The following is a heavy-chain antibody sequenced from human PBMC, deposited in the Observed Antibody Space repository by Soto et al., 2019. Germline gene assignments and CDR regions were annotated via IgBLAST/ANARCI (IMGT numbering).Heavy chain of an antibody. CDR1: GFTFSSYW. V-gene: IGHV3-7*01. J-gene: IGHJ4*02. Sequence: GSLRLSCAASGFTFSSYWMSWVRQAPGKGLEWVANIKQDGSEKYYVDSVKGRFTISRDNAKNSLYLQMNSLRAEDTAVYYCARGRYGSGSYYNAYWGQGTLVPVSS. CDR3: ARGRYGSGSYYNAY. D-gene: IGHD3-10*01. CDR2: IKQDGSEK.